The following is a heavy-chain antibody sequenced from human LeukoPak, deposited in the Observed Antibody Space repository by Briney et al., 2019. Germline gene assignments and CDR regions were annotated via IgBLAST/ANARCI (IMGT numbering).Heavy chain of an antibody. CDR2: INPNSGGT. CDR1: GYTFTGYY. CDR3: AATGCSGGSCYLLTSRDY. Sequence: ASVKVSCKASGYTFTGYYMHWVRQAPGQGLEWMGRINPNSGGTNYAQEFQGRVTMTRDTSISTAYMELSRLRSGDTAVYYCAATGCSGGSCYLLTSRDYWGQGTLVTVSS. D-gene: IGHD2-15*01. V-gene: IGHV1-2*06. J-gene: IGHJ4*02.